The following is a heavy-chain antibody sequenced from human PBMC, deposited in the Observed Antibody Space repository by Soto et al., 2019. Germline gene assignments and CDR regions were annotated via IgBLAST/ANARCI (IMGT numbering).Heavy chain of an antibody. CDR1: GFTFSSYW. CDR2: IKQDGSEK. V-gene: IGHV3-7*01. J-gene: IGHJ4*02. CDR3: VACKLPRLYFDY. Sequence: EVQLVESGGGLVQPGGSLRLSCAASGFTFSSYWMSWVRQAPGKGLEWVANIKQDGSEKYYVDSVKGRFTISRDNAKNSLYLKMNSLRAEDTAVYYCVACKLPRLYFDYWGQGTLVTVSS.